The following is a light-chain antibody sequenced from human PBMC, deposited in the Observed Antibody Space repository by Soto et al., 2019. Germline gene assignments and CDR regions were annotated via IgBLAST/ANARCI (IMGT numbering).Light chain of an antibody. J-gene: IGKJ4*01. Sequence: DIVMTQSPLSLPVTPGEPASISCRSSQSLLHSNAYNYLDWYLQKPAQSPQLLIYLGSNRASGVPDRFSGSGSGTDFTLKISRVEAEDVGVYYCMQALQTPLTFGGGTKVEIK. CDR2: LGS. V-gene: IGKV2-28*01. CDR3: MQALQTPLT. CDR1: QSLLHSNAYNY.